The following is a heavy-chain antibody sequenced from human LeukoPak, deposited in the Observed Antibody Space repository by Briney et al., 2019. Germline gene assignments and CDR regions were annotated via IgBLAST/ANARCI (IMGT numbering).Heavy chain of an antibody. CDR1: GFTFTSSA. J-gene: IGHJ6*04. V-gene: IGHV1-58*01. Sequence: GASVKVSCKASGFTFTSSAVQWVRQARGQRLEWIGWIVVGSGNTNYAQKFQERVTITRDMSTSTAYMELSSLRSEDTAVYYCAADSRRNYYGSGSYYIPYYYGMDDWGKGTTVTVSS. CDR2: IVVGSGNT. D-gene: IGHD3-10*01. CDR3: AADSRRNYYGSGSYYIPYYYGMDD.